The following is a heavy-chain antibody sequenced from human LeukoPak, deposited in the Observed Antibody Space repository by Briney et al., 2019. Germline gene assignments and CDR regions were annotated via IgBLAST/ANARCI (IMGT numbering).Heavy chain of an antibody. CDR2: IYYSGST. V-gene: IGHV4-39*07. CDR3: ARESVSSPGALDY. Sequence: SETLSLTCTVSGGSISSSSYYWGWIRQPPGKGLEWIGSIYYSGSTYYNPSLKSRVTISVDTSKNQFSLKLGSVTAADTAVYYCARESVSSPGALDYWGQGTLVTVSS. D-gene: IGHD6-13*01. J-gene: IGHJ4*02. CDR1: GGSISSSSYY.